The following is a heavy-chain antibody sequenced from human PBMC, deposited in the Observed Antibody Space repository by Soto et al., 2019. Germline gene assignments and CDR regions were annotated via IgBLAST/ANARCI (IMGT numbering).Heavy chain of an antibody. J-gene: IGHJ6*02. CDR2: VNDSGST. CDR1: GGAFTGNY. Sequence: SETLSLTCAVYGGAFTGNYRSWIRQPPGKGLEWIGEVNDSGSTNFNPSLKSRVTISVDTSKKQFTLKLTSVTAADTAVYYCATDSATSYFGMDVWGHGTTVTVSS. D-gene: IGHD1-26*01. CDR3: ATDSATSYFGMDV. V-gene: IGHV4-34*01.